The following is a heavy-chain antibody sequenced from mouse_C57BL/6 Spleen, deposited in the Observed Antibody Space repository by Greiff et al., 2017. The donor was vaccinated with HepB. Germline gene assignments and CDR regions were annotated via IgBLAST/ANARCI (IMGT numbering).Heavy chain of an antibody. J-gene: IGHJ4*01. D-gene: IGHD1-1*01. CDR2: IYPGSGST. CDR1: GYTFTSYW. CDR3: AREGGSSWDAMDY. Sequence: QVQLQQSGAELVKPGASVKMSCKASGYTFTSYWITWVKQRPGQGLEWIGDIYPGSGSTNYNEKFKSKATLTVDTSSSTAYMQLSSLTSEDSAVYYCAREGGSSWDAMDYWGQGTSVTVSS. V-gene: IGHV1-55*01.